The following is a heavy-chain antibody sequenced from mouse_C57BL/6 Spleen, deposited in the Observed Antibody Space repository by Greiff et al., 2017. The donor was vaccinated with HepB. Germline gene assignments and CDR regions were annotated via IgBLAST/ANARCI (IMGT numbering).Heavy chain of an antibody. V-gene: IGHV1-42*01. Sequence: EVKLQQSGPELVKPGASVKISCKASGYSFTGYYMNWVKQSPEKSLEWIGEINPSTGGTTYNQKFKAKATLTVDKSSSTAYMQLKSLTSEDSAVYYCARRGGSSYEGYFDVWGTGTTVTVSS. D-gene: IGHD1-1*01. J-gene: IGHJ1*03. CDR2: INPSTGGT. CDR3: ARRGGSSYEGYFDV. CDR1: GYSFTGYY.